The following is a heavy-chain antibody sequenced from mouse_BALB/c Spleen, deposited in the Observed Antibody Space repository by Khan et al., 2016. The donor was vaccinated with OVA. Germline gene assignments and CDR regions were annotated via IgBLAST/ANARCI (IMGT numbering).Heavy chain of an antibody. CDR3: TREEALYYIDY. Sequence: QVQLKQSGAELVRPGASVKLSCKTSGYIFTSYWIHWVKQRSGQGLEWIARIYPGTDNTYYTEKVKDRATLTADKSSSTAYMQLNSLKSEDSAVYFCTREEALYYIDYWGQGTTLTVSS. D-gene: IGHD3-2*02. V-gene: IGHV1-76*01. CDR2: IYPGTDNT. J-gene: IGHJ2*01. CDR1: GYIFTSYW.